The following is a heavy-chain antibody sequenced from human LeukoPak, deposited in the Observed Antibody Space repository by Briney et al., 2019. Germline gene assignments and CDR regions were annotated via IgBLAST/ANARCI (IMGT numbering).Heavy chain of an antibody. V-gene: IGHV4-30-4*01. CDR1: GGSISSYY. CDR2: IYYSGST. D-gene: IGHD6-19*01. Sequence: SETLSLTCTVSGGSISSYYWSWVRQPPGKGLEWIGYIYYSGSTYYNPSLKSRVTISVDTSKNQFSLKLSSVTAADTAVYYCARDQGYSSGWYHFDYWGQGTLVTASS. CDR3: ARDQGYSSGWYHFDY. J-gene: IGHJ4*02.